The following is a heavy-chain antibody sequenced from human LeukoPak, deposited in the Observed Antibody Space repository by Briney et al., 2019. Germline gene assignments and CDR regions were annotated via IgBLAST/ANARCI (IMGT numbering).Heavy chain of an antibody. CDR2: IYYSGST. Sequence: PSETLSLTCTVSGGSISSSSYYWGWIRQPPGKGLEWIGYIYYSGSTNYSPSLKSRVTISVDTSKNQFSLKLSSVTAADTAVYYCARGGPGYWYFDLWGRGTLVTVSS. CDR3: ARGGPGYWYFDL. V-gene: IGHV4-61*05. CDR1: GGSISSSSYY. J-gene: IGHJ2*01.